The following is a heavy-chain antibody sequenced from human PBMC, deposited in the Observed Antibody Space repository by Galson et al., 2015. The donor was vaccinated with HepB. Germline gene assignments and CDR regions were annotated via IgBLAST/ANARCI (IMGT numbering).Heavy chain of an antibody. CDR2: ISYDGTDK. D-gene: IGHD6-13*01. V-gene: IGHV3-30*03. J-gene: IGHJ6*02. Sequence: LRLSCAASGFTLGNYGLHWVRQAPGKGLEWLAIISYDGTDKKYADSVKGRFTTSRDNPKNTVYLQMNSLRPEETAVYYCARGSAAGTWGYGMGVWGQGTTVSVSS. CDR3: ARGSAAGTWGYGMGV. CDR1: GFTLGNYG.